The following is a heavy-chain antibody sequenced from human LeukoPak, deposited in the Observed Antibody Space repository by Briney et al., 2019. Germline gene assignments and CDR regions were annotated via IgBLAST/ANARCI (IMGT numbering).Heavy chain of an antibody. CDR2: IYYSGST. J-gene: IGHJ4*02. CDR3: ARVSVEGVDY. D-gene: IGHD5/OR15-5a*01. Sequence: SETLSLTCAVSGYSISSNYWWGWIRQPPGKGLEWIGYIYYSGSTHYNPSLKSRITISVDTSKNQFSLKLSSVTAADTAVYYCARVSVEGVDYWGQGTLVTVTS. V-gene: IGHV4-28*03. CDR1: GYSISSNYW.